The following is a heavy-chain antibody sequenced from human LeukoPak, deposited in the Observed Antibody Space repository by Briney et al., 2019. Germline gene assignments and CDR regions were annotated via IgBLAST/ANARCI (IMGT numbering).Heavy chain of an antibody. V-gene: IGHV3-30*04. CDR1: GFTFSSYA. CDR2: ISYDGSNK. D-gene: IGHD6-6*01. CDR3: ARDSIYSSSSIGAFDI. Sequence: GGSLRLSCAASGFTFSSYAMHWVRQAPGKGLEWVAAISYDGSNKYYADSVKGRFTISRDNSKNTLYLQMNSLRAEDTAVYYCARDSIYSSSSIGAFDIWGQGTMVTVSS. J-gene: IGHJ3*02.